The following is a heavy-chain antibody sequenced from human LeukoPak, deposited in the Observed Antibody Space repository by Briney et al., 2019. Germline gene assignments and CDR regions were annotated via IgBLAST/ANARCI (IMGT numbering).Heavy chain of an antibody. Sequence: GASVKVSCTASVYTFIRYYMHWVRQAPGQGLEWMGWINPNSGGTNYAQKFQGRVTMTRDTSISTAYMELSRLRSDDTAVYYCARDRVTLTTFQYDWFDPWGQGTLVTVSS. CDR3: ARDRVTLTTFQYDWFDP. CDR1: VYTFIRYY. D-gene: IGHD2-21*02. J-gene: IGHJ5*02. CDR2: INPNSGGT. V-gene: IGHV1-2*02.